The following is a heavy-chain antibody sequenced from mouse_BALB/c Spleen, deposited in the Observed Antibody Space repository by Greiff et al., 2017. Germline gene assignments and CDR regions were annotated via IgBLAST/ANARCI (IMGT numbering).Heavy chain of an antibody. D-gene: IGHD1-1*02. J-gene: IGHJ4*01. CDR3: VPLWSPYAMDY. Sequence: VQLQQSGAELVKPGASVKLSCTASGFNIKDTYMHWVKQRPEQGLEWIGRIDPANGNTKYDPKFQGKATITADTSSNTAYLQLSSLTSEDTAVYYCVPLWSPYAMDYWGQGTSVTGSS. CDR2: IDPANGNT. V-gene: IGHV14-3*02. CDR1: GFNIKDTY.